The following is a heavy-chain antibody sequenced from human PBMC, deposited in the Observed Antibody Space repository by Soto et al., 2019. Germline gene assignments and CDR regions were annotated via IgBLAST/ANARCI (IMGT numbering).Heavy chain of an antibody. CDR2: ISWDGGST. CDR3: AKDMGDDFWSRYYPSHYYYYGMDV. Sequence: GGSLRLSCAASGFTFDYYAMHWVRQAAGKGLEWVFLISWDGGSTYYADSVKGRFTISRYNSKNSLYLQMNSLRAEDTALYYCAKDMGDDFWSRYYPSHYYYYGMDVWGQGTTVTVSS. V-gene: IGHV3-43D*04. D-gene: IGHD3-3*01. J-gene: IGHJ6*02. CDR1: GFTFDYYA.